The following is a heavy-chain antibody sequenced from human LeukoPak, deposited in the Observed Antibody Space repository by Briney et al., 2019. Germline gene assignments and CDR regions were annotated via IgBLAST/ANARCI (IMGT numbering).Heavy chain of an antibody. CDR2: ISSSGSTI. Sequence: QAGGSLRLSCAASGFTFSSYEMNWVRQAPGKGLEWVSYISSSGSTIYYADSVKGRFTISRDNAKNSLYLQMNSLRAEDTAVYYCARDLVYDYVWRPYYGMDVWGQGTTVTVSS. CDR1: GFTFSSYE. J-gene: IGHJ6*02. CDR3: ARDLVYDYVWRPYYGMDV. D-gene: IGHD3-16*01. V-gene: IGHV3-48*03.